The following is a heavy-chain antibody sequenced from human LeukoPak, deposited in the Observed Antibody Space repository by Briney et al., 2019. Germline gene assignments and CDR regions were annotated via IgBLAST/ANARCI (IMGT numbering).Heavy chain of an antibody. CDR1: GYSFPSYW. Sequence: AESLQISCKASGYSFPSYWITWVRQMPGKDLEWMGGIDPIDSYTTYSPSFQGHVTISADKSIATVYLQWGSLKASDTAMYYCARARVDTAMTDFDYWGQGTLVTVSS. J-gene: IGHJ4*02. V-gene: IGHV5-10-1*01. CDR2: IDPIDSYT. CDR3: ARARVDTAMTDFDY. D-gene: IGHD5-18*01.